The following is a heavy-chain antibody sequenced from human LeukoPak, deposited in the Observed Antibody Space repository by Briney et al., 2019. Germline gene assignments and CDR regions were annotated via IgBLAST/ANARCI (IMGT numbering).Heavy chain of an antibody. CDR1: GGSISSYY. CDR3: ARVPTSSGWFFDP. Sequence: SETLSLTCTVSGGSISSYYWSWIRQPPGKGLDWIGYIYYSGSTNYNPSLKSRVTISVDTSKNQFSLKLSSVTAADTAVYYCARVPTSSGWFFDPWGQGTLVTVSS. V-gene: IGHV4-59*01. D-gene: IGHD6-19*01. J-gene: IGHJ5*02. CDR2: IYYSGST.